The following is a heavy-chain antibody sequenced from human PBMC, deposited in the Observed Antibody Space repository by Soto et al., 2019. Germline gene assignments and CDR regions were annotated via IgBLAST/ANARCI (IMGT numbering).Heavy chain of an antibody. CDR2: SYYSGST. D-gene: IGHD6-6*01. V-gene: IGHV4-59*01. CDR1: GDSISDFY. Sequence: PSETLSLTCTVSGDSISDFYCSWIRKRPGKGLERIGYSYYSGSTNYNPSLNSRVTLSVDTAKYQFSLNLRPMSPTDTAVYYCERVGGLAARTFDYWGPGTLVTVSS. CDR3: ERVGGLAARTFDY. J-gene: IGHJ4*02.